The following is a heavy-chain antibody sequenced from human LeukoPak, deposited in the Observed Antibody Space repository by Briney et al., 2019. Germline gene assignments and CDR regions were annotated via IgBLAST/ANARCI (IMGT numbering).Heavy chain of an antibody. CDR1: GYTFTRYG. CDR2: ISAYNGKT. V-gene: IGHV1-18*01. J-gene: IGHJ4*02. CDR3: AREGSSGYYSTSFDY. D-gene: IGHD3-22*01. Sequence: ASVKVSCKASGYTFTRYGISWVRQAPGQGLEWMGWISAYNGKTNYAQKFQGRVTMTTDTSTSTAYMELRSLRSDDTAVYYCAREGSSGYYSTSFDYWGQGTLVTVSS.